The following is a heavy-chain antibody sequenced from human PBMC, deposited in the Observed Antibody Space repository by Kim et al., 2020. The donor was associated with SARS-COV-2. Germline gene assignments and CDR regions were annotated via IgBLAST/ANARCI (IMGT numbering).Heavy chain of an antibody. Sequence: SETLSLTCAVYGGSFSGYYWSWIRQPPGKGLEWIGEINHSGSTNYNPSLKSRVTISVDTSKNQFSLKLSSVTAADTAVYYCAGEYSSSQGFDPWGQGTLVTVSS. V-gene: IGHV4-34*01. CDR2: INHSGST. CDR3: AGEYSSSQGFDP. D-gene: IGHD6-13*01. CDR1: GGSFSGYY. J-gene: IGHJ5*02.